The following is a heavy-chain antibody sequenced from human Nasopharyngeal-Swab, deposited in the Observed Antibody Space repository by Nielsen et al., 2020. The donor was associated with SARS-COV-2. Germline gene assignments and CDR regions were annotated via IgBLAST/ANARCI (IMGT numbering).Heavy chain of an antibody. CDR1: GYTFTSYG. CDR2: ISAYNGNT. CDR3: RVVPAAMWYYYYGMDV. V-gene: IGHV1-18*01. J-gene: IGHJ6*02. D-gene: IGHD2-2*01. Sequence: ASVKVSCKASGYTFTSYGISWVRQAPGQGLERMGWISAYNGNTNYAQKLQGRVTMTPDTSTSTAYMELRSLRSDDTAVYYCRVVPAAMWYYYYGMDVWGQGTTVTVSS.